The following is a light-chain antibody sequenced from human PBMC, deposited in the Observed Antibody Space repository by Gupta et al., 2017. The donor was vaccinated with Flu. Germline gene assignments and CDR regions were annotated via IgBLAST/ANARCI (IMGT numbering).Light chain of an antibody. V-gene: IGLV1-40*01. J-gene: IGLJ3*02. CDR3: QSYDSSLSGYWV. Sequence: QSVLTQPPSVSVAPGQRVTISCTGSNSNIGAGYDVHWYHQLPGTAPKLLIYGDSNRPSGGPDRFSGSKSGTSASLAITGLQAEDEADYYCQSYDSSLSGYWVFGGGTKLTVL. CDR1: NSNIGAGYD. CDR2: GDS.